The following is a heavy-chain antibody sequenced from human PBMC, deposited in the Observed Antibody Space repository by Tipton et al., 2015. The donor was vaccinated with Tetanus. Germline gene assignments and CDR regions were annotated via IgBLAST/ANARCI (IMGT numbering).Heavy chain of an antibody. CDR2: IYPGDSDT. D-gene: IGHD7-27*01. CDR3: ARRVGYWGRFDY. Sequence: QLVQSGPEVKKPGESLKISCKGSGYSFASFWVGWVRQMPGKGLEWMGIIYPGDSDTRYSPSFRGQVTISADKSISTASLQWSSLKASDSAIYYCARRVGYWGRFDYWGQGTLVTVSS. CDR1: GYSFASFW. J-gene: IGHJ4*02. V-gene: IGHV5-51*01.